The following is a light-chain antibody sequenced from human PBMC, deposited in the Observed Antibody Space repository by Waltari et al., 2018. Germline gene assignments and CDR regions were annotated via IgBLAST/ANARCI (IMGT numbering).Light chain of an antibody. J-gene: IGLJ2*01. V-gene: IGLV2-14*01. CDR2: DVS. Sequence: QSALTQPASVSGSPGQSVTIFCAGTSNDVGGYNSVSWYQEHPGQAPRVIIYDVSDRPSGVSDRFSGSKSGNTASLTISGLQAEDEAAYYCSSQSSNDVVLFGGGTKLTVL. CDR1: SNDVGGYNS. CDR3: SSQSSNDVVL.